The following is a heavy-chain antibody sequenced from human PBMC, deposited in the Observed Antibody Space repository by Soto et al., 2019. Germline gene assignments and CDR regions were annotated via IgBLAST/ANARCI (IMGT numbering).Heavy chain of an antibody. CDR3: ATTSGSDSSGIHPAPLDY. CDR1: GYSFTSSW. J-gene: IGHJ4*02. D-gene: IGHD3-22*01. CDR2: IDPSDSYT. Sequence: GESLKLSCKGSGYSFTSSWINWVRQVPGKGLEWMGRIDPSDSYTTYSPSFQGHVTFSADKSITTAYLQWTSLKASDTAKYYCATTSGSDSSGIHPAPLDYWGQGTLVTVSS. V-gene: IGHV5-10-1*01.